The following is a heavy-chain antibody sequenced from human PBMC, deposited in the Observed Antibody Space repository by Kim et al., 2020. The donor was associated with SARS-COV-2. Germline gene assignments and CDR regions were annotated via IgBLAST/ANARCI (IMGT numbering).Heavy chain of an antibody. V-gene: IGHV4-39*07. CDR1: GGSISSSSYY. D-gene: IGHD6-19*01. Sequence: SETLSLTCTVSGGSISSSSYYWGWIRQPPGKGLEWIGSIYYSGSTYYNPSLKSRVTISVDTSKNQFSLKLSSVTAADTAVYYCARPEEGSGPFDYWGQGTLVTVSS. CDR2: IYYSGST. J-gene: IGHJ4*02. CDR3: ARPEEGSGPFDY.